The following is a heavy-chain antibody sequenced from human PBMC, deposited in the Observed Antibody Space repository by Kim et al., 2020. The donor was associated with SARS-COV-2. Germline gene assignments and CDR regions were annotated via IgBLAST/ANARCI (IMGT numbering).Heavy chain of an antibody. D-gene: IGHD3-10*01. CDR3: AYYGSGSYELDY. J-gene: IGHJ4*02. V-gene: IGHV1-18*01. Sequence: YAQKLQGRVTMTTDTSTSTAYMELRSLRSDDTAVYYCAYYGSGSYELDYWGQGTLVTVSS.